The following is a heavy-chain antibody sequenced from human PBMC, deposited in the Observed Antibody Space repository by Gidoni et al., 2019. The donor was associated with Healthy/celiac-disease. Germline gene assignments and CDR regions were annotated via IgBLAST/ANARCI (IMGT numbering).Heavy chain of an antibody. Sequence: VQLVESGAGVVQPGRSLILSCAAPGFTFSSYAMHWVRQAPGKGLEWVAVIAYDGSNKYYADSVKGRFTISRDNSKNTLYLQMNSRRAEDTAVYYCAREYSSSWSFDYWGQGTLVTVSS. J-gene: IGHJ4*02. CDR1: GFTFSSYA. V-gene: IGHV3-30*04. D-gene: IGHD6-13*01. CDR2: IAYDGSNK. CDR3: AREYSSSWSFDY.